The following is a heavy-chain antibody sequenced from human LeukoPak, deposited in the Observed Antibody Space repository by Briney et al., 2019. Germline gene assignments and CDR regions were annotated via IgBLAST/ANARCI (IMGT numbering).Heavy chain of an antibody. Sequence: GGSLRLSCAASGFTFSTYWMSWVRQAPGKGLEWVSTVPGSGSSTSYADSVQGRFTISRDNSKNTLYLQMNSLRAEDTAVYYCAKDLKAVLFAYFDYWGLGALVTVSS. V-gene: IGHV3-23*01. D-gene: IGHD3-16*01. CDR3: AKDLKAVLFAYFDY. CDR1: GFTFSTYW. CDR2: VPGSGSST. J-gene: IGHJ4*02.